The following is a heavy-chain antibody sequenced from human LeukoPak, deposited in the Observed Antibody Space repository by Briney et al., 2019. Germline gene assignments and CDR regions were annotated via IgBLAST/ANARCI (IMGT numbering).Heavy chain of an antibody. CDR2: INPNSGGT. Sequence: GASVKVSCKASGYTFTGYYMHWVRRAPGQGIEWMGWINPNSGGTNYAQKFQGRVTMTRDTSISTAYMELTWLKSDDTAVYYCARGHFTIFRGIDYWGQGTLVTVSS. CDR3: ARGHFTIFRGIDY. CDR1: GYTFTGYY. D-gene: IGHD3-10*01. V-gene: IGHV1-2*02. J-gene: IGHJ4*02.